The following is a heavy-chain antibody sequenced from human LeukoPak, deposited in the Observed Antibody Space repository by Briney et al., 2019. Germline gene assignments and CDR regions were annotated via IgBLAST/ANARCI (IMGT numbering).Heavy chain of an antibody. Sequence: SETLSLTCTVSGGSISSHYWSWIRQPPGRGLEWIGYIYYSEPSLKSRVTISVDTSKNQFSLKLTSVTAADTAVYYCARSQEGYTYGRLRPGYMDVWGKGTTVTVSS. D-gene: IGHD5-18*01. CDR3: ARSQEGYTYGRLRPGYMDV. CDR1: GGSISSHY. CDR2: IYYS. V-gene: IGHV4-59*11. J-gene: IGHJ6*03.